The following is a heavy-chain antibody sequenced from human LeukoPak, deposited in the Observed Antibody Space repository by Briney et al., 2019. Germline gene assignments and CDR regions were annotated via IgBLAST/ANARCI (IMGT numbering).Heavy chain of an antibody. J-gene: IGHJ4*02. V-gene: IGHV1-2*02. Sequence: GASVKVSCKASGYTFTGYYMHWVRQAPGQGLEWMGWINPNSGGTNYAQKFQGRVTMTRDTSISTAYMELSRLRSDDTAVYYCARAIVGATSSFDYWGQGTLVTVSS. CDR3: ARAIVGATSSFDY. CDR1: GYTFTGYY. CDR2: INPNSGGT. D-gene: IGHD1-26*01.